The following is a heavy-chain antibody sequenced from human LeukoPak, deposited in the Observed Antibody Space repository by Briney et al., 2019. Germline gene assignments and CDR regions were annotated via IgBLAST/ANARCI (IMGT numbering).Heavy chain of an antibody. V-gene: IGHV4-59*08. D-gene: IGHD2-15*01. CDR2: IYYSGST. J-gene: IGHJ4*02. CDR3: ARHGSWYEDY. CDR1: GGSISGYY. Sequence: PSETLSLTCTVSGGSISGYYWSWIRQPPGKGLEWIGYIYYSGSTSYNPSLKSRITISVDTSKKQFSLNLNSVTAADTAVYYCARHGSWYEDYWGQGTLVTVSS.